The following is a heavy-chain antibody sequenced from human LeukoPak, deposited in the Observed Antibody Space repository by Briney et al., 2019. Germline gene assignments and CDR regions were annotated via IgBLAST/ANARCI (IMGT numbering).Heavy chain of an antibody. D-gene: IGHD6-6*01. CDR2: IYHSGST. CDR3: VRAISGRSSSSSYRYYMDV. Sequence: PSETLSLTCTVSGYSISSGYYWGWIRQPPGKGLEWIGSIYHSGSTYYNPSLKSRVTISVDTSKNQFSLKLSSVTAADTAVYYCVRAISGRSSSSSYRYYMDVWAKGPRSPSP. V-gene: IGHV4-38-2*02. J-gene: IGHJ6*03. CDR1: GYSISSGYY.